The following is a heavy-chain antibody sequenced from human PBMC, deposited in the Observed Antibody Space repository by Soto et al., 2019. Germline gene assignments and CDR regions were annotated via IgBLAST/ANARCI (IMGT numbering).Heavy chain of an antibody. CDR1: GSTFSSSE. Sequence: PGGSLRLSCAASGSTFSSSEMHWVRQAPGKGLEWVSYISKSGSVIYYADSVKGRFTISRDNAKNLLYLQMNSLRAEDTAVYFCASVNLRFSYGIDVWAKGPRSPSP. J-gene: IGHJ6*02. D-gene: IGHD3-3*01. V-gene: IGHV3-48*03. CDR2: ISKSGSVI. CDR3: ASVNLRFSYGIDV.